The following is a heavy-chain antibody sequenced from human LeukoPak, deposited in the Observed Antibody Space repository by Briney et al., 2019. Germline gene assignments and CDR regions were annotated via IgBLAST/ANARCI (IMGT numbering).Heavy chain of an antibody. CDR1: GFTVSSNY. J-gene: IGHJ4*02. Sequence: GGSLRLSCAASGFTVSSNYMSWVRQAPGKGLEWVSVIYSCGSTYYADSVKGRFTISRDNAKNSLYLQMNSLRAEDTAVYYCARGLRLGESLNYWGQGTLVTVSS. D-gene: IGHD3-16*01. V-gene: IGHV3-66*03. CDR3: ARGLRLGESLNY. CDR2: IYSCGST.